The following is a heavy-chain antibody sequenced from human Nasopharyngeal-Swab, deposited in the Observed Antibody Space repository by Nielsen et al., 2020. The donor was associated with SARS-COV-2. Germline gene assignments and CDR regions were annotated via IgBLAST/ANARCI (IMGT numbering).Heavy chain of an antibody. J-gene: IGHJ1*01. CDR3: ARGDVYNNGWPYFQH. CDR1: GFTFSSSW. Sequence: AGSLRLSCAASGFTFSSSWMHWVRQAPGKGLVWVSRINSDGSTINYADAVKGRFTISRDDAKNSLYLQMNSLRDEDTAVYYCARGDVYNNGWPYFQHWGQGALVTVSS. D-gene: IGHD6-19*01. CDR2: INSDGSTI. V-gene: IGHV3-74*01.